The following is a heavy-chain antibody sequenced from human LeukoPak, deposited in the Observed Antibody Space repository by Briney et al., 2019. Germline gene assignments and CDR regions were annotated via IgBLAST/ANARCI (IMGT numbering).Heavy chain of an antibody. V-gene: IGHV5-51*01. J-gene: IGHJ6*03. D-gene: IGHD2-8*01. CDR2: IYPDDSDT. Sequence: GESLKISCKGSGYSFTSYWIGWVRQMPGKGLGWMGIIYPDDSDTRYSPSFEGQVIISVDKPISTAYLQWSSLKASDTATYYCARHGHCTNGVCYSNYYYYMDVWGKGTTVTVSS. CDR1: GYSFTSYW. CDR3: ARHGHCTNGVCYSNYYYYMDV.